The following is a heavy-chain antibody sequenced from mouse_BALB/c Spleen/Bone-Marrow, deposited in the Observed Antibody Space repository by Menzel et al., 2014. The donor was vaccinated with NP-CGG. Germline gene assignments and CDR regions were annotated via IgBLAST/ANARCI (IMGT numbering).Heavy chain of an antibody. J-gene: IGHJ4*01. V-gene: IGHV1S81*02. Sequence: VQPQQSAAELLKPGASLKLSCKASGYTFTNYWIHWVKQRPGQGLEWFGEINPSNCRTNYNEKFKTKAILTVDESSSTAYMHLRRMTSEDYAVNYYAARLSRIAMDYWGQGTSVTVSS. CDR1: GYTFTNYW. D-gene: IGHD2-2*01. CDR3: AARLSRIAMDY. CDR2: INPSNCRT.